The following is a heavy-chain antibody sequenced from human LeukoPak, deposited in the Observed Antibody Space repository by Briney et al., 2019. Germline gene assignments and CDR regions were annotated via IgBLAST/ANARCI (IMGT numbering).Heavy chain of an antibody. Sequence: ASVEVSCKASGYTFADYFIHWVRQAPGQGLEWMGWIKPNSGDTKYAEKFQGRVTMTRDTSISTAYMELSRLMSDDTAVYYCSRDWGPNSGDFHYDGFDIWGQGTMVTVSS. J-gene: IGHJ3*02. CDR2: IKPNSGDT. V-gene: IGHV1-2*02. CDR1: GYTFADYF. CDR3: SRDWGPNSGDFHYDGFDI. D-gene: IGHD1-26*01.